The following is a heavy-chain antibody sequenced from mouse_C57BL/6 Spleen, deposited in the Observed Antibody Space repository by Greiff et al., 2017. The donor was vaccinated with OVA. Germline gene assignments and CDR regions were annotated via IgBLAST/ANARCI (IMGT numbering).Heavy chain of an antibody. Sequence: ESGPGMVKPSQSLSLTCTVTGYSITSGYDWHWIRHFPGNKLEWMGYISYSGSTNYNPSLKSRISITHDTSKNHFFLKLNSVTTEDTATYCCAREGPLYHYFDYWGQGTTLTVSS. J-gene: IGHJ2*01. CDR3: AREGPLYHYFDY. D-gene: IGHD2-1*01. CDR2: ISYSGST. V-gene: IGHV3-1*01. CDR1: GYSITSGYD.